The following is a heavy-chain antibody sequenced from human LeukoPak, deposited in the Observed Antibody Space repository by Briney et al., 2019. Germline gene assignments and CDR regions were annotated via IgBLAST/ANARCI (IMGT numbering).Heavy chain of an antibody. Sequence: GGSLRLSCAASGFTFSTHAMRWVRQAPGKGLEWVAAVSYDGSRNYYADSVKGRFTISRDTSNNMLYLQMSSLRPEDTAMYYCAKVWRAHGDFHAFDVWGQGTMVAVSP. D-gene: IGHD4-17*01. CDR1: GFTFSTHA. V-gene: IGHV3-30*18. CDR3: AKVWRAHGDFHAFDV. CDR2: VSYDGSRN. J-gene: IGHJ3*01.